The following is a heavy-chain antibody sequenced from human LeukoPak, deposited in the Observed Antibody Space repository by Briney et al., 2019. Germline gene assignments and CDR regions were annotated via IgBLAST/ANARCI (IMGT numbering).Heavy chain of an antibody. Sequence: TGGSLRLSCAAPGFTFNSYLMHWVRQGPGKRLVWVSRINSDGSSPTYADSVKGRFTISRDNAKNTLYLQMNSLRAEDTAVYYCARVGGSSWGYFYYHMDVWGKGTAVTVSS. CDR3: ARVGGSSWGYFYYHMDV. V-gene: IGHV3-74*01. D-gene: IGHD6-13*01. CDR2: INSDGSSP. J-gene: IGHJ6*03. CDR1: GFTFNSYL.